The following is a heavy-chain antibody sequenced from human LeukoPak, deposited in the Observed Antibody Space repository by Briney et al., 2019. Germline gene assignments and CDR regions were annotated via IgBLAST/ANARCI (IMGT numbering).Heavy chain of an antibody. Sequence: SETLSLTSTVSGGSISSGSYYWSWIRQPAGKGLEWIGRIYTSGSTNYNPSLKSRVTISVDTSKNQFSLKLSSVTAADTAVYYCARDSVLWFGELSIHYYMDVWGKGTTVTVSS. D-gene: IGHD3-10*01. CDR1: GGSISSGSYY. CDR2: IYTSGST. V-gene: IGHV4-61*02. CDR3: ARDSVLWFGELSIHYYMDV. J-gene: IGHJ6*03.